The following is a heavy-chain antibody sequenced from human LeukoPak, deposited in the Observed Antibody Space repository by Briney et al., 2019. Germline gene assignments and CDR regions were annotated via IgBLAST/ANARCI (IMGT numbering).Heavy chain of an antibody. V-gene: IGHV4-59*01. J-gene: IGHJ4*02. CDR3: ARHLRVNYFDY. Sequence: PSETLSLTCTVSGGSISSYYWSWIRQPPGKGLEWIGYTYYSGSTNYNPSLKSRVTISVDTSKNQFSLKLSSVTAADTAVYYCARHLRVNYFDYWGQGTLVTVSS. D-gene: IGHD4-23*01. CDR2: TYYSGST. CDR1: GGSISSYY.